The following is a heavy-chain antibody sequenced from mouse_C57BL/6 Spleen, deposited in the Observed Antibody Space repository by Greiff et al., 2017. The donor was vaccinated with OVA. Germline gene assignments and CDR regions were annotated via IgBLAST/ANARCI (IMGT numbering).Heavy chain of an antibody. V-gene: IGHV1-64*01. CDR2: IHPESGST. J-gene: IGHJ3*01. CDR1: GYTFTGYW. CDR3: ASEDLYCSGSSPLAY. Sequence: VQLQQSGAELVKPGASVKLSCKASGYTFTGYWMHWVKQRPGQGLEWIGMIHPESGSTNYNEKFKGKATLTVDKSSSTAYMQLSSLTSDESAVYYCASEDLYCSGSSPLAYWGQGTLVTVSS. D-gene: IGHD1-1*01.